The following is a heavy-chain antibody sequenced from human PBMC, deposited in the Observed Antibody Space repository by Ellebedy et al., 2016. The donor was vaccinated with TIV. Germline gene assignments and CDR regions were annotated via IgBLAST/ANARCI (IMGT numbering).Heavy chain of an antibody. CDR1: GFTFDDYA. V-gene: IGHV3-9*01. CDR3: AKDIDRYYLRFLEWWGGLYGMDV. Sequence: PGGSLRLSCAASGFTFDDYAMHWVRQAPGKGLEWVSGISWNSGSIGYADSVKGRFTISRDNAKNSLYLQMNSLRAEDTALYYCAKDIDRYYLRFLEWWGGLYGMDVWGQGTTVTVSS. D-gene: IGHD3-3*01. J-gene: IGHJ6*02. CDR2: ISWNSGSI.